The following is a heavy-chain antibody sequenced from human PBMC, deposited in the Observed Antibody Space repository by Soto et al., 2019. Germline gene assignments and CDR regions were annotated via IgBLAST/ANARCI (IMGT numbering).Heavy chain of an antibody. Sequence: WASVKVSCKASGYTFTSYAMHWVRQAPGQRLEWMGWINAGNGNTKYSQKFQGRVTITRDTSASTAYMELSSLRSEDTAVYYCARVGYYYDSSGYYSPDYWGQGTLVTVSS. CDR1: GYTFTSYA. V-gene: IGHV1-3*01. J-gene: IGHJ4*02. CDR3: ARVGYYYDSSGYYSPDY. CDR2: INAGNGNT. D-gene: IGHD3-22*01.